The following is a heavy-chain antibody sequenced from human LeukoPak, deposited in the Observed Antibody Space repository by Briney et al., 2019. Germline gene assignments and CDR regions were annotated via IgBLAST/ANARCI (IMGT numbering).Heavy chain of an antibody. CDR1: GYTFTSYY. CDR2: INPSGGST. J-gene: IGHJ4*02. D-gene: IGHD5-18*01. V-gene: IGHV1-46*01. CDR3: ARERWLEGTDFDY. Sequence: ASVKVSCKASGYTFTSYYMHWVRQAPGQGLEWMGMINPSGGSTSYAQKFQGRVTMTRDTSTSTVYMELSSLRSEDTAVYSCARERWLEGTDFDYRGQGTLVTVSS.